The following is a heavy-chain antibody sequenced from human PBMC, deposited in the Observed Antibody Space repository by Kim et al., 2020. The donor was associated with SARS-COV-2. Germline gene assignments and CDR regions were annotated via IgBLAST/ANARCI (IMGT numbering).Heavy chain of an antibody. J-gene: IGHJ6*02. CDR3: AREGGYCSSTSCYTDYYYGMAV. V-gene: IGHV3-48*04. CDR2: ISSSSRTI. CDR1: GFTFSSYS. Sequence: GGSLRLSCAASGFTFSSYSMNWVRQAPGKGLEWVSYISSSSRTIYYADSVKGRFTISRDNAKNSRYLQMNSLRAEDTAVYYCAREGGYCSSTSCYTDYYYGMAVWGQGTTVTVSS. D-gene: IGHD2-2*02.